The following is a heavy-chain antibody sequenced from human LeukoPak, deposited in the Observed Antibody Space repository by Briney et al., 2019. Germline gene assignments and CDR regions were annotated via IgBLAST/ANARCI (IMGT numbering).Heavy chain of an antibody. Sequence: SGGSLRLSCVASGFPFSAYSMTWVRQSPGRGLDWVSSISVSGGGTYYADSVRGRFTISRDNSKNTLYLHMNSLRAEDTAVYYCAQEGFSGAYDHWGQGTLVTVSS. CDR1: GFPFSAYS. CDR2: ISVSGGGT. CDR3: AQEGFSGAYDH. J-gene: IGHJ5*02. V-gene: IGHV3-23*01. D-gene: IGHD7-27*01.